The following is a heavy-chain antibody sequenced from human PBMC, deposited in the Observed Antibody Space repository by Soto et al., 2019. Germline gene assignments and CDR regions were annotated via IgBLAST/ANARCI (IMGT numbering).Heavy chain of an antibody. CDR3: ARGGETGYYYYYMDV. CDR2: INHSGST. D-gene: IGHD3-10*01. V-gene: IGHV4-34*01. CDR1: GGSFSGYY. Sequence: PSETLSLTCAVYGGSFSGYYWSWIRQPPGKGLEWIGEINHSGSTNYNPSLKSRVTISVDTSKNQFSLKLSSVTAADTAVYYCARGGETGYYYYYMDVWAKGPRSPSP. J-gene: IGHJ6*03.